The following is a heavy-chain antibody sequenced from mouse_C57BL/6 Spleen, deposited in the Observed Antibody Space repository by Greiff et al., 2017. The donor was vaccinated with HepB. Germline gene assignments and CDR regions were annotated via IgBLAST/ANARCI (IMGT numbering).Heavy chain of an antibody. CDR1: GYTFTSYW. CDR3: ARSNYSILYAMDY. CDR2: IHPNSGST. J-gene: IGHJ4*01. Sequence: VQLQQSGAELVKPGASVKLSCKASGYTFTSYWMHWVKQRPGQGLEWIGMIHPNSGSTNYNEKFKSKATLTVDKSSSTAYMQLSSLTSEDSAVYYCARSNYSILYAMDYWGQGTSVTVSS. D-gene: IGHD2-5*01. V-gene: IGHV1-64*01.